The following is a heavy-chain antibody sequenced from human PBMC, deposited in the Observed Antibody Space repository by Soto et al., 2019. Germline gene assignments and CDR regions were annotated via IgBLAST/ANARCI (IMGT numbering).Heavy chain of an antibody. V-gene: IGHV1-46*01. CDR2: INPHGGST. D-gene: IGHD1-26*01. J-gene: IGHJ5*02. CDR3: ARSSGGNFGIIIEGTDWFAP. CDR1: RDTFTSYY. Sequence: ASVKVSRKAPRDTFTSYYINWVRQAPAQGLEWMGVINPHGGSTAYAQKFKGRVTLTRDTSASTVYMEVSSLTSEDTAMYYCARSSGGNFGIIIEGTDWFAPWGQGTLVTVS.